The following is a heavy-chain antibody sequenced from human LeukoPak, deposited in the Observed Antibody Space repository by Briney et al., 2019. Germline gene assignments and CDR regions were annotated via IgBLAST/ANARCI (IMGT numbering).Heavy chain of an antibody. CDR2: ISFDGSNK. D-gene: IGHD2-2*01. CDR3: ARSSWGGYQLLHFDY. CDR1: GFTFRSYG. J-gene: IGHJ4*02. V-gene: IGHV3-30*03. Sequence: GRSLRLSCAASGFTFRSYGMHWVRQAPGKGLEWVTVISFDGSNKYYADSVKGRFTISRDNSKNTLYLQMNSLRAEDTAVYYCARSSWGGYQLLHFDYWGQGTLVTVSS.